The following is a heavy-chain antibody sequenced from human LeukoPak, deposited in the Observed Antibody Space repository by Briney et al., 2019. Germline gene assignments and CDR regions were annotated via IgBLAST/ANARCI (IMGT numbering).Heavy chain of an antibody. CDR2: ISSSGSTI. CDR1: GFTFSSYE. CDR3: ARGLLRFNGMDV. D-gene: IGHD3-3*01. V-gene: IGHV3-48*03. Sequence: GGSQRLSCAASGFTFSSYEMNWVRQAPGKGLEWVSYISSSGSTIYYADSVKGRFTISRDNAKNSLYLQMNSLRAEDTAVYYCARGLLRFNGMDVWGQGTTVTVSS. J-gene: IGHJ6*02.